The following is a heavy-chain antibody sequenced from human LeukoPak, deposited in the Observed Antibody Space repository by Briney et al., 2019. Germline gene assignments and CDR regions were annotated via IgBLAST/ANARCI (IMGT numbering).Heavy chain of an antibody. J-gene: IGHJ4*02. CDR2: IRVGNGNT. Sequence: ASVKVSCKASRYPFTSYAMHWVRQAPGQRLEWMGWIRVGNGNTEYSQKFQGRVTITRDTPATTTYMELSSLRSEDTAVYYCARVDGSGPNAPNDCWGQRSLVTVSS. D-gene: IGHD3-10*01. CDR3: ARVDGSGPNAPNDC. CDR1: RYPFTSYA. V-gene: IGHV1-3*01.